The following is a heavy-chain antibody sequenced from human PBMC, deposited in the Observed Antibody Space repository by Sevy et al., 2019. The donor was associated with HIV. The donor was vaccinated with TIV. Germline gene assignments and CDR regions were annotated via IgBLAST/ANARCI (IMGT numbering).Heavy chain of an antibody. CDR3: ASKGGSGPNDAFDT. V-gene: IGHV3-7*01. CDR2: IKQDGSEK. D-gene: IGHD3-10*01. J-gene: IGHJ3*02. Sequence: GGSLRLSCAASGFSFSWYWMSWVRQTPEKGLEWVANIKQDGSEKNYVDSVKGRFIISRDNAKNSLYLQMNSLRVEDTAVYYWASKGGSGPNDAFDTWGQGTMVTVSS. CDR1: GFSFSWYW.